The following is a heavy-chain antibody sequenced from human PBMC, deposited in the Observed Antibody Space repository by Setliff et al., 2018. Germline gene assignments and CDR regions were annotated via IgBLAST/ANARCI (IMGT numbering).Heavy chain of an antibody. V-gene: IGHV4-38-2*02. CDR1: GYSISSGYY. CDR3: ARDYYDSSGHPPYYYYGMDV. J-gene: IGHJ6*02. D-gene: IGHD3-22*01. CDR2: IYHSGST. Sequence: SETLSLTCAVSGYSISSGYYWGWIRQPPGKGLEWIGSIYHSGSTYYNPSLKSRVTMSVETSKNQFSLKLSSVTAADTAVYYCARDYYDSSGHPPYYYYGMDVWGQGTTVTVSS.